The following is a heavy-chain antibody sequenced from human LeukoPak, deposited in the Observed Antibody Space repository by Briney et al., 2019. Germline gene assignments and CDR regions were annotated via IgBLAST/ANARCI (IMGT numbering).Heavy chain of an antibody. CDR1: GFTFSGSA. D-gene: IGHD6-19*01. J-gene: IGHJ3*02. CDR3: TRLEGWDDAFDI. V-gene: IGHV3-73*01. Sequence: GGSLRLSCAASGFTFSGSAMHWVRQASGKGLEWVGRIRSKANSYATAYAASVKGRFTISRDDSKNTAYLQMNSLKTEDTAVYYCTRLEGWDDAFDIWGQRTMVTVSS. CDR2: IRSKANSYAT.